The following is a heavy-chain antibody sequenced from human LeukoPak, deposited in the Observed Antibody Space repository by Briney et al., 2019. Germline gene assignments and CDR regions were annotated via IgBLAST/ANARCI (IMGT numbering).Heavy chain of an antibody. CDR2: INPNSGGT. Sequence: ASVKVSCKASGYTFTDYYMHWVRQAPGQGLEWMGWINPNSGGTNYAQKFQGRVTMTRDTSISTAYMELSRLRSDDTAVYYCARDLGSYSYYYYMDVWGKGTTVTISS. D-gene: IGHD1-26*01. CDR3: ARDLGSYSYYYYMDV. V-gene: IGHV1-2*02. J-gene: IGHJ6*03. CDR1: GYTFTDYY.